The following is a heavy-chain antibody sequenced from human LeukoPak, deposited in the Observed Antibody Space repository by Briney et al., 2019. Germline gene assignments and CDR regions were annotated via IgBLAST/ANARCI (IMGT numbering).Heavy chain of an antibody. D-gene: IGHD4-17*01. J-gene: IGHJ6*02. CDR3: ARKNGDYRRTPYYYCGMDV. Sequence: GGSLRLSCAASGFTFSDYYMSWIRQAPGKGLEWVSYISGGGGTKYYADSVKDRFTISRDNAKNSLYLQMNSLRAEDTAVYYCARKNGDYRRTPYYYCGMDVWGQGTTVTVS. CDR1: GFTFSDYY. V-gene: IGHV3-11*01. CDR2: ISGGGGTK.